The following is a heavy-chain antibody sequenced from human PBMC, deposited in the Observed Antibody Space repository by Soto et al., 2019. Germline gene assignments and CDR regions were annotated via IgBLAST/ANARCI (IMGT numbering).Heavy chain of an antibody. J-gene: IGHJ6*03. Sequence: SETLSLTCTVSGGSISSYYWSWIRQPPGKGLEWIGYIYYSGSTNYNPSLKSRVTISVDTSKNQFSLKLSSVTAADTAVYYCASDIVVVPAATLSHYYYMDVWGKGTTVTVSS. CDR3: ASDIVVVPAATLSHYYYMDV. CDR1: GGSISSYY. D-gene: IGHD2-2*01. CDR2: IYYSGST. V-gene: IGHV4-59*12.